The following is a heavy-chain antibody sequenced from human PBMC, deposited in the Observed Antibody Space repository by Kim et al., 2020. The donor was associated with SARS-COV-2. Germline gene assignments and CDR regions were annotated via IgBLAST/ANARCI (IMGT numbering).Heavy chain of an antibody. D-gene: IGHD2-2*02. Sequence: GGSLRLSCAASGFTFSSYGMHWVRQAPGKGLEWVAVIWYDGSNKYYADSVKGRFTISRDNSKNTLYLQMNSLRAEDTAVYYCARDPPLEDYIYYYYGMDVWGQGTTVTVSS. CDR3: ARDPPLEDYIYYYYGMDV. V-gene: IGHV3-33*01. CDR1: GFTFSSYG. CDR2: IWYDGSNK. J-gene: IGHJ6*02.